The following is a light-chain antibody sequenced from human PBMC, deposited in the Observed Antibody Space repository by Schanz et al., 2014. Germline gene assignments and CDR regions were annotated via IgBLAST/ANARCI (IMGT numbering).Light chain of an antibody. Sequence: QSVLTQPPSASASLGASVTLTCTLSSGYTNYKVDWYQQRPGKGPRFVMRVGTGGIVGSKGDGIPDRFSVLGSGLNRYLTIKNXXXXDESDYHCGADHGSGSHFVYVFGGGTKLTVL. CDR3: GADHGSGSHFVYV. CDR2: VGTGGIVG. CDR1: SGYTNYK. V-gene: IGLV9-49*01. J-gene: IGLJ3*02.